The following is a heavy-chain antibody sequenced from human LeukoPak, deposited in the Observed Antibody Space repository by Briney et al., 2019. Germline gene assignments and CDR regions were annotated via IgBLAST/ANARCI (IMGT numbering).Heavy chain of an antibody. CDR1: GYTLTELS. CDR2: FDPEDGET. V-gene: IGHV1-24*01. CDR3: ALSYYDSSGSIYYYYGMDV. Sequence: ASVKVSCKVSGYTLTELSMHWVRQAPGKGLEWMGGFDPEDGETIYAQKFQGRVTMTEDTSTDTAYMELSSLRSEDTAVYYCALSYYDSSGSIYYYYGMDVWGQGTTVTVSS. J-gene: IGHJ6*02. D-gene: IGHD3-22*01.